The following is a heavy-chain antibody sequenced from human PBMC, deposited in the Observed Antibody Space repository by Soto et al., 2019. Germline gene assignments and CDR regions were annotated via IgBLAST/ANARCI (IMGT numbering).Heavy chain of an antibody. Sequence: GASVKVSCKASGYTFTSYAMHWVRQAPGQRLEWMGWINAGNGNTKYSQKFQGRVTITRDKSTSTAYMELSSLRSDDTAVYYCARVVASNWFDPWGQGTLVTVSS. J-gene: IGHJ5*02. D-gene: IGHD5-12*01. CDR2: INAGNGNT. CDR1: GYTFTSYA. V-gene: IGHV1-3*01. CDR3: ARVVASNWFDP.